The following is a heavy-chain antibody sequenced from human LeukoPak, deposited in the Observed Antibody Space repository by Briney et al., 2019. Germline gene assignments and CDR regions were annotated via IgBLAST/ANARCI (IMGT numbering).Heavy chain of an antibody. Sequence: PGGSLRLSCAASGFTFSSYWMSWVCQAPGKGLEWVANIKQDGSEKYYVDSVKGRFTISRDNAKNSLYLQMNSLRAEDTAVYYCARASAAGFLYYYYYYMDVWGKGTTVTVSS. D-gene: IGHD6-19*01. V-gene: IGHV3-7*01. CDR3: ARASAAGFLYYYYYYMDV. CDR2: IKQDGSEK. J-gene: IGHJ6*03. CDR1: GFTFSSYW.